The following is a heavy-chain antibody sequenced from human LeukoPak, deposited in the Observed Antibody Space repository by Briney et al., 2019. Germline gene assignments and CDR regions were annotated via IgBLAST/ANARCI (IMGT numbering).Heavy chain of an antibody. CDR1: GFTVSSSY. CDR3: ANLSPRNGMDV. J-gene: IGHJ6*02. D-gene: IGHD2/OR15-2a*01. CDR2: IYSAGYT. Sequence: GGSLRLSCAASGFTVSSSYMSWVRQAPGRGLEWVSIIYSAGYTYYADSVKGRFTISRDNSKNTLYLQMNSLRAEDTAVYYCANLSPRNGMDVWGQGTTVTVSS. V-gene: IGHV3-53*01.